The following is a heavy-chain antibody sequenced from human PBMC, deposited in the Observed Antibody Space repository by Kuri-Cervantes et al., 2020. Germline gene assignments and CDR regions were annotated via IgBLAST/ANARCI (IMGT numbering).Heavy chain of an antibody. CDR3: ARGRIAAAGTLFDY. CDR2: ISSSSSYI. Sequence: GESLKISCAASGFTVSSNYMSWVRQAPGKGLEWVSSISSSSSYIYYADSVKGRFTISRDNAKNSLYLQMNSLRAEDTAVYYCARGRIAAAGTLFDYWGQGTLVTVSS. J-gene: IGHJ4*02. V-gene: IGHV3-21*01. D-gene: IGHD6-13*01. CDR1: GFTVSSNY.